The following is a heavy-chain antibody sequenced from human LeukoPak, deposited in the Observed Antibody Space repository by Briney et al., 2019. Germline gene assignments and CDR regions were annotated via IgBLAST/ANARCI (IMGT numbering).Heavy chain of an antibody. CDR2: ISYDGSNK. J-gene: IGHJ4*02. V-gene: IGHV3-30*18. CDR3: AKGSSVAGPIDY. D-gene: IGHD6-19*01. Sequence: PGGSLRLSCAASGFTFSSYGMHWVRQAPGKGLEWVAVISYDGSNKYYADSVKGRFTISRDNSKNTLYLQMNSLRAEDTAVYYCAKGSSVAGPIDYWGQGTLVTVSS. CDR1: GFTFSSYG.